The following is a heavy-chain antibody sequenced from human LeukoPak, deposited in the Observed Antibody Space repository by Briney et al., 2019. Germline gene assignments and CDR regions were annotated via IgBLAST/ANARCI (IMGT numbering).Heavy chain of an antibody. V-gene: IGHV6-1*01. D-gene: IGHD6-19*01. J-gene: IGHJ4*02. CDR2: TYYRSKWYN. Sequence: SQTLSLTCAITGDTVSTNSAAWNWIRQTPSRGLEWLGRTYYRSKWYNDYAVSVKSRIAINPDTSKNQFSLQLNSVTPGDTAVYYCARDPRIALPGHPYFDYWGQGTLVTVSS. CDR1: GDTVSTNSAA. CDR3: ARDPRIALPGHPYFDY.